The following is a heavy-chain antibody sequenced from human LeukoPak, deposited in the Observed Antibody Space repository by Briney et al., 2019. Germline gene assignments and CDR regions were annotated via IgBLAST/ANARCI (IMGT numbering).Heavy chain of an antibody. Sequence: PSETLSLTCTVSGGSVSSSSYYWRWIRQPPGKGLEWIGEINHSGSTNYNPSLKSRVTISVDTSKNQFSLKLSSVTAADTAVYYCASGQGFGELLSQEVGYFDYWGQGTLVTVSS. D-gene: IGHD3-10*01. CDR3: ASGQGFGELLSQEVGYFDY. CDR1: GGSVSSSSYY. V-gene: IGHV4-39*07. CDR2: INHSGST. J-gene: IGHJ4*02.